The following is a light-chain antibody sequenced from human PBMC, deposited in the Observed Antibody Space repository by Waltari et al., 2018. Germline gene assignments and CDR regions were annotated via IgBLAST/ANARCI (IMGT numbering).Light chain of an antibody. V-gene: IGKV3-11*01. J-gene: IGKJ4*01. CDR2: DTS. CDR3: QQRRSWPLT. Sequence: DIVLTQSPAILSLSPGERDSLSCRASQSVSNYLAWYQQKPGQAPRLLIYDTSNRATGIPARFSGSGFGTDFTLTISHLEPEDFAIYYCQQRRSWPLTFGGGTKVEIK. CDR1: QSVSNY.